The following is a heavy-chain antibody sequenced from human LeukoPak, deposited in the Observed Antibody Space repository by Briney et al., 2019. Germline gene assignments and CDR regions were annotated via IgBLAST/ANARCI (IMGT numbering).Heavy chain of an antibody. CDR2: ISSSSSYI. CDR3: ARDASTKLYNRFEP. D-gene: IGHD3-10*01. CDR1: GFTFSSHS. Sequence: PGGSLRLSCAASGFTFSSHSMNWVRQAPGKGLEWVSSISSSSSYIYYADSVKGRFTISRDNAKNSLYLQMNSLRAEDTAVYYCARDASTKLYNRFEPWGEGTLVTVSS. J-gene: IGHJ5*02. V-gene: IGHV3-21*01.